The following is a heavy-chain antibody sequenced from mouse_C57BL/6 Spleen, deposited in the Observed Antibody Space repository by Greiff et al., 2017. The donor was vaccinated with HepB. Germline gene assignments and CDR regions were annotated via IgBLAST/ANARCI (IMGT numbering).Heavy chain of an antibody. CDR2: IRSKSNNYAT. CDR3: VRGGLRRGYFDV. CDR1: GFSFNTYA. V-gene: IGHV10-1*01. J-gene: IGHJ1*03. D-gene: IGHD2-2*01. Sequence: EVQRVESGGGLVQPKGSLKLSCAASGFSFNTYAMNWVRQAPGKGLEWVARIRSKSNNYATYYADSVKYRFTISRDDSESMLYLQMNNLKTEETAMYSCVRGGLRRGYFDVWGTGTTVTVSS.